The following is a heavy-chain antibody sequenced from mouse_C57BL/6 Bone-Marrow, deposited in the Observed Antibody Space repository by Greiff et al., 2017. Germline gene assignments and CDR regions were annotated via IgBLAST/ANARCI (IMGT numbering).Heavy chain of an antibody. CDR1: GFTFSSYA. D-gene: IGHD2-4*01. V-gene: IGHV5-4*03. CDR3: ARGGDYDGAWFAY. Sequence: EVKLVESGGGLVKPGGSLKLSCAASGFTFSSYAMPWVRQTPEKRLEWVATISDGGSYTHYPDNVKGRVTFSRDNAKNNLYLQMSHLTSEDTAMYYCARGGDYDGAWFAYWGQGTLATVSA. J-gene: IGHJ3*01. CDR2: ISDGGSYT.